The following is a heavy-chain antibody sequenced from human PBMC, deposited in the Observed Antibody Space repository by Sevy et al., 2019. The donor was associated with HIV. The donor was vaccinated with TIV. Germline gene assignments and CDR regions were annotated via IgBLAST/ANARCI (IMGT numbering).Heavy chain of an antibody. CDR1: GFTFNTHA. CDR3: ARDGGCSSTSCLLYFDS. J-gene: IGHJ4*02. V-gene: IGHV3-21*01. CDR2: ISGRSSYI. Sequence: GGSLRLSCAASGFTFNTHAMNWVRQAPGKGLEWVSSISGRSSYIHYADSVRGRFTISRDNAKNSLYLQMNSLRVDDTAVYFCARDGGCSSTSCLLYFDSWGQGALVTVSS. D-gene: IGHD2-2*01.